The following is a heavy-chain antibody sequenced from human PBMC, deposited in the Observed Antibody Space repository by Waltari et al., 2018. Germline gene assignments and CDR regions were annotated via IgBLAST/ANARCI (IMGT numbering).Heavy chain of an antibody. CDR2: IYYSGGT. CDR1: GGSISSGGYY. CDR3: SRVPVVTGESEYFQH. V-gene: IGHV4-31*03. J-gene: IGHJ1*01. Sequence: QVQLQESGPGLVKPSQTLSLTCTVSGGSISSGGYYWSWIRQHPGKGLEWIGYIYYSGGTYSNPSLKRRVTIAVDTATNRFSLMLSSVTSADTAVYYCSRVPVVTGESEYFQHWGQGTLVTVSS. D-gene: IGHD2-8*02.